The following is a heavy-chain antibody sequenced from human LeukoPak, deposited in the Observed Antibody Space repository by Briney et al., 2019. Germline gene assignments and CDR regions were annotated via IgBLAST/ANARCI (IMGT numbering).Heavy chain of an antibody. CDR1: GYTFTSYG. J-gene: IGHJ4*02. CDR3: ARGREYSSSSDYFDY. Sequence: ASVKVSCKASGYTFTSYGISWVRQAPGQGLEWMGWISAYNGNTNYAQKLQGRVTMTTDTSTSTVYMELSSLRSEDTAVYYCARGREYSSSSDYFDYWGQGTLVTVSS. D-gene: IGHD6-6*01. CDR2: ISAYNGNT. V-gene: IGHV1-18*01.